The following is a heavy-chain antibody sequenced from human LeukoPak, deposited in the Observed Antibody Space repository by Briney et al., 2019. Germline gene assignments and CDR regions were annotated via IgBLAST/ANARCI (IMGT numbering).Heavy chain of an antibody. V-gene: IGHV4-34*01. CDR1: GGSFSGYY. J-gene: IGHJ4*02. Sequence: SETLSLTCAVYGGSFSGYYWSWIRQPPGKGLEWIGEINHSGSTNYNPSLKSRVTISVDTSKNQLSLNLTSVTAADTAVYYCARVLFDSSGYYSYFDYWGQGTLVTVSS. CDR2: INHSGST. D-gene: IGHD3-22*01. CDR3: ARVLFDSSGYYSYFDY.